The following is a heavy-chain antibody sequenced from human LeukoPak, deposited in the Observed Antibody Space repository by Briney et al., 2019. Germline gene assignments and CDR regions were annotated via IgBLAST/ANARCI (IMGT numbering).Heavy chain of an antibody. CDR1: GFTFSSYG. Sequence: GRSLRLSCAASGFTFSSYGMHWVRQAPGKGLGWVAVISYDGSNKYYADSVKGRFTISRDNSKNTLYLQMNSLRAEDTAVYYCAKDPIPYSSGLYYFDYWGQGTLVTVSS. J-gene: IGHJ4*02. CDR3: AKDPIPYSSGLYYFDY. CDR2: ISYDGSNK. D-gene: IGHD6-19*01. V-gene: IGHV3-30*18.